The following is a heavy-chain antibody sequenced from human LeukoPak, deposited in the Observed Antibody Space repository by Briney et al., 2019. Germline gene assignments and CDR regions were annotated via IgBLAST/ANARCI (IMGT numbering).Heavy chain of an antibody. V-gene: IGHV1-2*04. CDR2: INPNSGGT. J-gene: IGHJ3*02. CDR3: ARAVKWFGDQIGAFDI. D-gene: IGHD3-10*01. CDR1: GYTFTGYY. Sequence: VASVKVSCKASGYTFTGYYMHWVRQAPGQGLEWMGWINPNSGGTNYAQKFQGWVTMTRNTSISTAYMELSRLRSDDTAVYYCARAVKWFGDQIGAFDIWGQGTMVTVSS.